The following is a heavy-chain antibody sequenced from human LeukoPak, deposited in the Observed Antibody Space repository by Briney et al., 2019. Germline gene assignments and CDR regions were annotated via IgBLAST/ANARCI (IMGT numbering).Heavy chain of an antibody. CDR1: GYTFTSYG. V-gene: IGHV1-18*01. D-gene: IGHD3-3*01. CDR2: ISAYSGNT. J-gene: IGHJ6*02. CDR3: ARDYDFWSGNAYNGMDV. Sequence: VSVKVSCKASGYTFTSYGISWVRQAPGQGLEWMGWISAYSGNTNYAQKFQGRLTMTTDTSTSTAYMELRSLRSDDTAVYYCARDYDFWSGNAYNGMDVWGQGTTVTVSS.